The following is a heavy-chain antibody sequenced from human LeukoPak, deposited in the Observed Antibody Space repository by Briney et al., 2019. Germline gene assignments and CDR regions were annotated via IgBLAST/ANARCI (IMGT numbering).Heavy chain of an antibody. J-gene: IGHJ6*04. CDR3: ARDAPPLGMDV. CDR2: ISNDGSTK. CDR1: GFTFSTYV. Sequence: GGSLRLSCAASGFTFSTYVMHWVRQAPGKGLEWVAVISNDGSTKYYADSVKGRFTVSRDNSKNTVYLQMNGLRAEDTAVYYCARDAPPLGMDVWGIGTTVTVSS. V-gene: IGHV3-30*04.